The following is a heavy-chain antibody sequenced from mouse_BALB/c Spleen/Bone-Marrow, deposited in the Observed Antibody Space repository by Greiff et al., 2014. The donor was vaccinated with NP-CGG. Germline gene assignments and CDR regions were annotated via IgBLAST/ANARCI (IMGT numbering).Heavy chain of an antibody. CDR3: ARGDYYGSSSFAY. Sequence: VQLQRPGPELVKPGASMKISCKASGYSFTGYTMNWVKQSHGKNLEWIGLINPYNGGTSYNQKFKGKATLTVDKSSSTAYMELLSLTSEDSAVYYCARGDYYGSSSFAYWGQGTLVTVSA. D-gene: IGHD1-1*01. V-gene: IGHV1-18*01. CDR2: INPYNGGT. CDR1: GYSFTGYT. J-gene: IGHJ3*01.